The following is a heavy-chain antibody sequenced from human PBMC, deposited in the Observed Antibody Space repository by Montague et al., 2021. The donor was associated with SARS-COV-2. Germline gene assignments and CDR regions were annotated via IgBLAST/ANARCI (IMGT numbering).Heavy chain of an antibody. CDR1: DGSVSTYY. J-gene: IGHJ5*02. CDR2: LYFSGSA. Sequence: SETLSLTCTVTDGSVSTYYWSWPRQPPGKGLEWIGFLYFSGSAATYNPSLKSRVTISIDTSKNQFSLNLSSVTAADTAVYFCARDQGLRGWFDPWGQGTLVAVSS. V-gene: IGHV4-59*02. CDR3: ARDQGLRGWFDP.